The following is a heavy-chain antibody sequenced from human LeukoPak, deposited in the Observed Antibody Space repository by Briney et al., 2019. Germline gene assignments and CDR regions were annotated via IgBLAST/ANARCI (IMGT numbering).Heavy chain of an antibody. V-gene: IGHV3-23*01. CDR3: AKNGDRGAYCSGGSCYPYYYYYMDV. Sequence: GGSLRLSCAASGFTFSSYAMSWVRQAPGKGLEWVSVISGSGGTTNYADSVKGRFTISRDNSKNTLYLQMNSLRAEDTAVYYCAKNGDRGAYCSGGSCYPYYYYYMDVWGKGTTVTISS. D-gene: IGHD2-15*01. J-gene: IGHJ6*03. CDR1: GFTFSSYA. CDR2: ISGSGGTT.